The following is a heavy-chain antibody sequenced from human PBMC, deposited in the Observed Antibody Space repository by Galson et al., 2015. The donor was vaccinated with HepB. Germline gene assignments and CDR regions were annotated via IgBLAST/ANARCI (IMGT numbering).Heavy chain of an antibody. Sequence: PALVKPTQTLTLTCTFSGFSLDASGVAVGWIRQPPGKALEWLALFYWDDDKRYSPSLNNRLTVTKDTSKNQVVLTMTNMDPVDTGTYYCAHSLVTGPLFGALDIWGQGTMVTVS. J-gene: IGHJ3*02. V-gene: IGHV2-5*02. CDR3: AHSLVTGPLFGALDI. CDR1: GFSLDASGVA. CDR2: FYWDDDK. D-gene: IGHD1-20*01.